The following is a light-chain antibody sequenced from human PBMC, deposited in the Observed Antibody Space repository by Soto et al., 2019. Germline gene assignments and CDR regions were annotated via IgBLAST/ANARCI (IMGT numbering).Light chain of an antibody. CDR1: SSDVGGSKY. CDR2: DVI. Sequence: QSALTQPPSASGSPGQSVSISCSGGSSDVGGSKYVSWHQQHPGKAPKLIIYDVINRPSGVSNRFSGSKTGNTASLIISGLQAEDEADYYCSSYTSSSSYVFGSGTKLTVL. J-gene: IGLJ1*01. V-gene: IGLV2-14*03. CDR3: SSYTSSSSYV.